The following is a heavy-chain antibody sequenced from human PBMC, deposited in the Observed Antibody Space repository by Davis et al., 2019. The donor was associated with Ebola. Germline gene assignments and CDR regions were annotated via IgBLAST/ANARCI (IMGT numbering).Heavy chain of an antibody. D-gene: IGHD1-26*01. Sequence: SETLSLTCAVYGGSFSTHYWTWIRQPPGKGLEWIGEINHSGSTNYNPSLKSRVTMSVDTSKNQFSLKLSSVTAADTAVYYCARGLPSLYTGSYFIFWGQGTLVTVSS. CDR3: ARGLPSLYTGSYFIF. CDR2: INHSGST. V-gene: IGHV4-34*01. J-gene: IGHJ4*02. CDR1: GGSFSTHY.